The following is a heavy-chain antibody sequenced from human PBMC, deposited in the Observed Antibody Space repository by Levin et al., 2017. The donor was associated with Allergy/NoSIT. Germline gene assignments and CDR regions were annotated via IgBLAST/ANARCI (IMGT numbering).Heavy chain of an antibody. J-gene: IGHJ6*02. CDR2: INWNGGRT. CDR1: GFTFEDYG. D-gene: IGHD3-22*01. Sequence: GGSLRLSCAASGFTFEDYGMSWVRQVPGKGLEWVSVINWNGGRTGYADSVKGRFTISRDNGKNSLYLQMNNLRAEDTALYHCARDLGGYSRMNFGLDVWGQGTTVTVSS. V-gene: IGHV3-20*01. CDR3: ARDLGGYSRMNFGLDV.